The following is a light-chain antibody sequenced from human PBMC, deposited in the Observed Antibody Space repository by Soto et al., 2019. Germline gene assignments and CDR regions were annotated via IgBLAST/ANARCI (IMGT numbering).Light chain of an antibody. CDR3: ETWDSNTRV. CDR1: SGHSSYI. J-gene: IGLJ3*02. Sequence: QLVLTQSSSASASRGSSVKLTCTLSSGHSSYIIAWHQQQPGKAPRSLMKLEGSGSYNKGSGVPDRFSGSSSGADRYLTISNLQFEDEADYYCETWDSNTRVFGGGTTLTVL. CDR2: LEGSGSY. V-gene: IGLV4-60*02.